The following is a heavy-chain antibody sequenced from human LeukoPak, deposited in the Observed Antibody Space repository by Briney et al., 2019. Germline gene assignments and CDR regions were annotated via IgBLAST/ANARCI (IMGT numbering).Heavy chain of an antibody. CDR3: ARSGYYPFDY. Sequence: PSETLSLTCTVSGGSISSYYWSWIRQPPGKGLEWIGYIYYSGSTNYNPSLKSRVTISVDTSKNQFSLKLSSVTAAETAVYYCARSGYYPFDYWGQGTLVTASS. CDR1: GGSISSYY. V-gene: IGHV4-59*08. J-gene: IGHJ4*02. CDR2: IYYSGST. D-gene: IGHD3-3*01.